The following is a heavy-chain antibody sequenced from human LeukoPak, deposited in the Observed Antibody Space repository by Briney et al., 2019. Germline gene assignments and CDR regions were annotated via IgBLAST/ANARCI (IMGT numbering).Heavy chain of an antibody. V-gene: IGHV3-23*01. D-gene: IGHD6-13*01. CDR1: GITFSNSA. Sequence: GGSLRLSCVPSGITFSNSALSWVRQAPGKGPEWVSTITKSGDQTHYADSVKGRFTISRDNSKNTLYLQMNSLKVEDTAVYYCARGGSDNWQQLGFDYWGQGTLVTVSS. J-gene: IGHJ4*02. CDR2: ITKSGDQT. CDR3: ARGGSDNWQQLGFDY.